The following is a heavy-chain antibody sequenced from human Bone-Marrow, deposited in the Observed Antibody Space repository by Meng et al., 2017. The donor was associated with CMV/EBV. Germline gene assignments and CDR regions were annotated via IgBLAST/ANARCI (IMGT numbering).Heavy chain of an antibody. Sequence: SGYNFTGYYMHWVRQAPGQGLEWMGWINPNSGGTNYAQKFQGRVTMTRDTSISTAYMELSRLRSDDTAVYYCARMLLPAARNWYFDLWGRGTLVTVSS. J-gene: IGHJ2*01. CDR1: GYNFTGYY. V-gene: IGHV1-2*02. CDR2: INPNSGGT. D-gene: IGHD2-2*01. CDR3: ARMLLPAARNWYFDL.